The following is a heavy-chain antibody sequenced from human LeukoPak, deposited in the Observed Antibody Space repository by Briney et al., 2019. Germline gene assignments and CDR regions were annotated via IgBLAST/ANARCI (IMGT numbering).Heavy chain of an antibody. CDR2: MNPNSGNT. V-gene: IGHV1-8*02. Sequence: ASVKVSCKATGGTFSSYAISWVRQAPGQGLEWMGWMNPNSGNTDYAQKFQGRVTMTRNTSISTAYMELSSLRSEDTAVYYCARMSYYDSSGDNWFDPWGQGTLVTVSS. D-gene: IGHD3-22*01. J-gene: IGHJ5*02. CDR3: ARMSYYDSSGDNWFDP. CDR1: GGTFSSYA.